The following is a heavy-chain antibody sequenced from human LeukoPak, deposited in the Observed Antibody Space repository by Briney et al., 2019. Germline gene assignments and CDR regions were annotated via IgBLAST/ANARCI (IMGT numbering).Heavy chain of an antibody. CDR1: GYTFTSYD. CDR2: MNPNSGNT. Sequence: GASVEVSCKASGYTFTSYDINWVRQATGQGLEWMGWMNPNSGNTGYAQKFQGRVTMTRNTPISTAYMELSSLRSEDTAVYYCARGRGYSYGLYRSEIDYWGQGTLVTVSS. D-gene: IGHD5-18*01. J-gene: IGHJ4*02. CDR3: ARGRGYSYGLYRSEIDY. V-gene: IGHV1-8*01.